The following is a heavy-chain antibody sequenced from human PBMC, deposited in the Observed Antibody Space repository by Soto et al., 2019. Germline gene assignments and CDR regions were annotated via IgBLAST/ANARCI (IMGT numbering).Heavy chain of an antibody. V-gene: IGHV4-39*01. Sequence: QLQLQESCPGLVKPSETLSLTCTVSGGSISSTTYYWGWIRQPPGKGLEWIGSIYYTGSTHYNPALKSRVTISVDTSKNQFSLQLSSVTAADTAVYYCARHPTIAELMVYATHYFDHWGQGTLVTVSS. CDR3: ARHPTIAELMVYATHYFDH. J-gene: IGHJ4*02. CDR2: IYYTGST. D-gene: IGHD2-8*01. CDR1: GGSISSTTYY.